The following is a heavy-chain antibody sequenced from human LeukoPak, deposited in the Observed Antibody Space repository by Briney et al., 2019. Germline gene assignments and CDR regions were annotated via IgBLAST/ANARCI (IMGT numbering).Heavy chain of an antibody. Sequence: GGSLRLSCAASGFTFSSYEMNWVRQAPGRGLEWVSAISGSGGSTYYADSVKGRFTISRDNSKNTLYLQMNSLRAEDTAVYYCVEYYDSSVPFDYWGQGTLVTVSS. CDR2: ISGSGGST. J-gene: IGHJ4*02. CDR1: GFTFSSYE. D-gene: IGHD3-22*01. CDR3: VEYYDSSVPFDY. V-gene: IGHV3-23*01.